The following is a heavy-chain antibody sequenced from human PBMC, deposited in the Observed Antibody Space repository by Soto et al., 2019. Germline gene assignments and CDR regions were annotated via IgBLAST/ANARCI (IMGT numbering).Heavy chain of an antibody. Sequence: EVQLVESGGGLVQPGGSLRLSCAASGFTFSSYWMSWVRQAPGKGLEWVANIKQDGSEKYYVDSVKGRFTISRDNAKNSLYLQMNSLRAEDTAVYYCAREGTGTTSGAFDIWGQGTMVTVSS. CDR3: AREGTGTTSGAFDI. CDR1: GFTFSSYW. V-gene: IGHV3-7*01. CDR2: IKQDGSEK. D-gene: IGHD1-1*01. J-gene: IGHJ3*02.